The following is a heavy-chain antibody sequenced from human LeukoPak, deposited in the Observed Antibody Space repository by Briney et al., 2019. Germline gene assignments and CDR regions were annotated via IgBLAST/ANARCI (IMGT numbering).Heavy chain of an antibody. CDR2: VSGRGDST. J-gene: IGHJ6*02. CDR3: AKAPPAATNYYYGMDV. V-gene: IGHV3-23*01. CDR1: GFTFNNYA. Sequence: PGGSLRLSCAASGFTFNNYAMTWVRQSPGKGLEWVSAVSGRGDSTYYADSVKGRFTNSRDNSKNTLYLQMNSLRAEDTAVYHCAKAPPAATNYYYGMDVWGQGTTVTVSS. D-gene: IGHD2-15*01.